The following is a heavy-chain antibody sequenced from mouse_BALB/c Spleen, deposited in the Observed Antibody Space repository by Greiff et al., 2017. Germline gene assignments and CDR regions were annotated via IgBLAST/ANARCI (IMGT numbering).Heavy chain of an antibody. CDR3: ARENYGSRGAY. D-gene: IGHD1-1*01. CDR1: GFTFSSFG. V-gene: IGHV5-17*02. Sequence: DVQLVESGGGLVQPGGSRKLSCAASGFTFSSFGMHWVRQAPEKGLEWVAYISSGSSTIYYADTVKGRFTISRDNPKNTLFLQMTSLRSEDTAMYYCARENYGSRGAYWGQGTLVTVSA. CDR2: ISSGSSTI. J-gene: IGHJ3*01.